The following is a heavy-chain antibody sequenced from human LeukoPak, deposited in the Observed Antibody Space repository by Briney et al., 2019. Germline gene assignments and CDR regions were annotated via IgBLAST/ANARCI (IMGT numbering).Heavy chain of an antibody. D-gene: IGHD3-10*01. Sequence: SETLSLTCTVSGGSISSYYWSWIRQPPGKGLEWIGYIYYSGSTNYNPSLKSRVTISVDTSKNQFSLKLISVTAADTAVYYCARAIRGFGAFDIWGQGTMVTVSS. CDR3: ARAIRGFGAFDI. CDR2: IYYSGST. V-gene: IGHV4-59*01. CDR1: GGSISSYY. J-gene: IGHJ3*02.